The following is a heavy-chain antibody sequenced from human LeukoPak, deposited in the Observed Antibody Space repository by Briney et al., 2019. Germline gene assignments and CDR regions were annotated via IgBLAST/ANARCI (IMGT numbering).Heavy chain of an antibody. CDR2: ISAYNGNT. CDR1: GYTFTSYG. V-gene: IGHV1-18*01. D-gene: IGHD2-2*02. J-gene: IGHJ4*02. CDR3: ASPWCSSTSCYRSLFGY. Sequence: ASVKVSCKASGYTFTSYGISWVRQAPGQGLEWMGWISAYNGNTNYAQKLQGRVTMTTDTSTSTAYMELRSLRSDDTAVYYCASPWCSSTSCYRSLFGYWGQGTLVTVSS.